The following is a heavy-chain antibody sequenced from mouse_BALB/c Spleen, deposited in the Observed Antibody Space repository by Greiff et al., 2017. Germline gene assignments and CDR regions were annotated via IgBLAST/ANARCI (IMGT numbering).Heavy chain of an antibody. Sequence: VQLQQSGPGLVAPSQSLSITCTVSGFSLTSYGVHWVRQPPGKGLEWLGVIWAGGSTNYNSALMSRLSISKDNSKSQVFLKMNSLQTDDTAMYYCARSTMITSWYFDVWGAGTTVTVSS. CDR1: GFSLTSYG. CDR3: ARSTMITSWYFDV. J-gene: IGHJ1*01. D-gene: IGHD2-4*01. V-gene: IGHV2-9*02. CDR2: IWAGGST.